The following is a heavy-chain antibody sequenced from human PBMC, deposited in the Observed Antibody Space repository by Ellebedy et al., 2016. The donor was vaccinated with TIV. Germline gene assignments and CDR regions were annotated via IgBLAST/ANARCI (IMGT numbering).Heavy chain of an antibody. D-gene: IGHD3-10*01. V-gene: IGHV3-23*01. CDR3: AKDKLRLLWFGELLDAFDI. CDR1: GFTFSSYA. CDR2: ISGSGGST. Sequence: GESLKISXAASGFTFSSYAMSWVRQAPGKGLEWVSAISGSGGSTYYADSVKGRFTISRDNSKNTLYLQMNSLRAEDTAVYYCAKDKLRLLWFGELLDAFDIWGQGTMVTVSS. J-gene: IGHJ3*02.